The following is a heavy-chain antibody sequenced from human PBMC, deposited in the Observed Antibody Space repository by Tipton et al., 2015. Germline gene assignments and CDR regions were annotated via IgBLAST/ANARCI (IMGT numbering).Heavy chain of an antibody. CDR1: GGSVSSGSYY. J-gene: IGHJ4*02. V-gene: IGHV4-61*01. D-gene: IGHD4-23*01. Sequence: TLSLTCTVSGGSVSSGSYYWSWIRQPPGKGLEWIGYISYTETSHYNPSLKSRVTMSRDTSKNQFSLKLTSVTATDTAVYYCARARGRHGGLFDSWGQGTLVTVSS. CDR2: ISYTETS. CDR3: ARARGRHGGLFDS.